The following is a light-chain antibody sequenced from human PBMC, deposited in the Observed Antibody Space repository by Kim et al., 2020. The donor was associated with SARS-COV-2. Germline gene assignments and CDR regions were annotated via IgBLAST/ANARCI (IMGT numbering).Light chain of an antibody. J-gene: IGKJ1*01. V-gene: IGKV1-12*01. CDR2: AAS. CDR1: QGISSW. Sequence: ASVGDRITITCRARQGISSWLAWYQQKPGNAPKLLISAASSLQSGVPSRFSGSGSGTDFTLTISSLQPEDFATYYCQQTDSFPWTFGQGTKVDIK. CDR3: QQTDSFPWT.